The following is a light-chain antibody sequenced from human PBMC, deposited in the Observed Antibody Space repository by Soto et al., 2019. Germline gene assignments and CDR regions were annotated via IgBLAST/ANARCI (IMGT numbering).Light chain of an antibody. J-gene: IGLJ3*02. CDR3: ASWDDSLNGWV. V-gene: IGLV1-44*01. CDR1: SSNIGSNT. CDR2: SNN. Sequence: QSVLTQPPSASGTPGQRVIISCSGSSSNIGSNTVNWYQQLPGTAPKLLIYSNNQRPSGVPVRFSGSKSGTSASLAISGLQSEDEADYYCASWDDSLNGWVFGGGTKVTVL.